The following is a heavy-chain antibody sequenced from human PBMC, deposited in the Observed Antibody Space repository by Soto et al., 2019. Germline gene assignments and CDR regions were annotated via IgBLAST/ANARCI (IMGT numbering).Heavy chain of an antibody. Sequence: SETLSLTCAVCGGSFSGYYWSWIRQPPGKGLEWIGEINHSGSTNYNPSLKSRVTISVDTSKNQFSLKLSSVTAADTAVYYCARGRYCSSTSCLYFDYWGQGTLVTVSS. J-gene: IGHJ4*02. V-gene: IGHV4-34*01. D-gene: IGHD2-2*01. CDR2: INHSGST. CDR3: ARGRYCSSTSCLYFDY. CDR1: GGSFSGYY.